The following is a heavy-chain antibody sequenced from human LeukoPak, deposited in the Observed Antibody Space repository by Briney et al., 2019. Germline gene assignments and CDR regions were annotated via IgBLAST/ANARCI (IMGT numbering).Heavy chain of an antibody. V-gene: IGHV3-30*18. Sequence: GRSLRLSCAASGFTFSSYGMRWVRQAPGKGLEWVAVISYDGSNKYYADSVKGRFTISRDNSKNTLYLQMNSLRAEDTAVYYCAKPKLLWFGELLYFDYWGQGTLVTVSS. CDR2: ISYDGSNK. CDR3: AKPKLLWFGELLYFDY. CDR1: GFTFSSYG. J-gene: IGHJ4*02. D-gene: IGHD3-10*01.